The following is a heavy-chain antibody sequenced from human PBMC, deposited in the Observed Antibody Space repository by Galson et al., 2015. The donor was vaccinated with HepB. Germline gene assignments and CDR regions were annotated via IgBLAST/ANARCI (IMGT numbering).Heavy chain of an antibody. CDR2: ISSSSSTI. V-gene: IGHV3-48*02. CDR1: GFTFSSYS. Sequence: SLRLSCAASGFTFSSYSMNWVRQAPGKGLEWVSYISSSSSTIYYADSVKGRFAISRDNAKNSLYLQMNSLRDEDTAVYYCASDYSSSSDAFDIWGQGTMVTVSS. CDR3: ASDYSSSSDAFDI. D-gene: IGHD6-6*01. J-gene: IGHJ3*02.